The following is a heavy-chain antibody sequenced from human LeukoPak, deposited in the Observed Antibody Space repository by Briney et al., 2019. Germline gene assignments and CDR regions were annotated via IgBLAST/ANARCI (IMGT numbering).Heavy chain of an antibody. Sequence: SETLSLTCTVSGGSISSNTYYWDWIRQPPGRGLECIGSIYYGGSTYYNPSLKSRVIISVDTSKNQFSLKLSSVTAADTAVYYCARAYYYASSAFDIWGQGTMVIVSS. CDR3: ARAYYYASSAFDI. CDR2: IYYGGST. J-gene: IGHJ3*02. D-gene: IGHD3-22*01. CDR1: GGSISSNTYY. V-gene: IGHV4-39*01.